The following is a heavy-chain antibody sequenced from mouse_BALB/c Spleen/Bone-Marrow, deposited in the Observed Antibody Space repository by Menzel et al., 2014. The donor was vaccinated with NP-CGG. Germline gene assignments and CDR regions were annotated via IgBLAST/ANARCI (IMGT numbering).Heavy chain of an antibody. Sequence: EVNVVESGGGLVQPGGSMKLSCAASGFTFSDAWMDWVRQSPEKGLEWVAEIRNKANNHTTYYAESVKGRFTISRDDSKSRVYLQMNSLRPEDTGIYYCTRQGCDNVMDYWGQGTSVTVSS. CDR1: GFTFSDAW. CDR2: IRNKANNHTT. CDR3: TRQGCDNVMDY. J-gene: IGHJ4*01. V-gene: IGHV6-6*01.